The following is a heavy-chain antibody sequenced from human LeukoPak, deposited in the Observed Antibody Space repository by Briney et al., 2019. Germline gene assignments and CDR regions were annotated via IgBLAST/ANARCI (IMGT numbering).Heavy chain of an antibody. CDR1: GGSISSGDYY. Sequence: SQTPSLTCTVSGGSISSGDYYWSWIRQPPGKGLEWIGYIYYSGSTNYNPSLKSRVTISVDTSKNQFSLKLSSVTAADTAVYYCARERGAVAFDYWGQGTLVTVSS. D-gene: IGHD6-19*01. CDR2: IYYSGST. CDR3: ARERGAVAFDY. J-gene: IGHJ4*02. V-gene: IGHV4-61*08.